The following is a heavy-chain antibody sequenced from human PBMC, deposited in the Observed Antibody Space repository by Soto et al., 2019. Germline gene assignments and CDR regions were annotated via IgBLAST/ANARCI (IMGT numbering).Heavy chain of an antibody. Sequence: QVQLVESGGGVVQPGRSLRLSCAASGFTFSSYGMHWVRQAPGKGLEWVAVIRYDGSNKYYADSVKGRFTISRDNSKNTLYLQMNSLRAEDTAVYYCARDLCSSSSCGMDVWGQGTTVTVSS. D-gene: IGHD6-6*01. V-gene: IGHV3-33*01. J-gene: IGHJ6*02. CDR2: IRYDGSNK. CDR1: GFTFSSYG. CDR3: ARDLCSSSSCGMDV.